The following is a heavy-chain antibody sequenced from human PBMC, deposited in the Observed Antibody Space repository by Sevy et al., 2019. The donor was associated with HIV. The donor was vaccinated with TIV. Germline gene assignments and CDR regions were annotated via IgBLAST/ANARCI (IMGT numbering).Heavy chain of an antibody. CDR1: GYTLTQLS. CDR2: FDPEDGET. J-gene: IGHJ4*02. Sequence: ASVKVACKLSGYTLTQLSMHWVRQAPGKGLEWLGSFDPEDGETIYAQKFQGRFTMTEETSTDTAYMELSSLRSEDTAVYYCATGREYYEGNSGYFDYWGQGNLVTVSS. CDR3: ATGREYYEGNSGYFDY. V-gene: IGHV1-24*01. D-gene: IGHD3-3*01.